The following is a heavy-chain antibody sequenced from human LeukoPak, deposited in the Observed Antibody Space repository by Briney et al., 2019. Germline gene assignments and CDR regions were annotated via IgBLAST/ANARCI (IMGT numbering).Heavy chain of an antibody. J-gene: IGHJ4*02. D-gene: IGHD3-10*01. Sequence: PGGSLRLSCAASGFTFSSYIMNWVRQAPGKGLEWVSSISSSGSYIYYADSVKGRFTISRDNAKNSLYLQMNSLRAEDTAVYYCARGGAMVRGVSPLDYWRQGTLVTVSS. CDR2: ISSSGSYI. CDR1: GFTFSSYI. CDR3: ARGGAMVRGVSPLDY. V-gene: IGHV3-21*01.